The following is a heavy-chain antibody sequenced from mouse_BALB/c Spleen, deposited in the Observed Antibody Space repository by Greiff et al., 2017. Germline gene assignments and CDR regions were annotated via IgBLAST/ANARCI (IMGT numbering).Heavy chain of an antibody. CDR3: ARYPFSGYGFAY. V-gene: IGHV1-55*01. Sequence: QVQLQQSGAELVKPGTSVKLSCKASGYNFTSYWINWVKLRPGQGLEWIGDIYPGSGSTNYNEKFKSKATLTVDTSSSTAYMQLSSLASEDSALYYCARYPFSGYGFAYWGQGTLVTVSA. CDR2: IYPGSGST. CDR1: GYNFTSYW. J-gene: IGHJ3*01. D-gene: IGHD1-2*01.